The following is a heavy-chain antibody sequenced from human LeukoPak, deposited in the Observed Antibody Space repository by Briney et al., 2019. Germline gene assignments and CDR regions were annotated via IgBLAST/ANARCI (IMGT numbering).Heavy chain of an antibody. Sequence: GGSLRLSCAASGFTFSTYGMHWVRQAPGKGLEWVSYISSSLSTMQYADSVKGRFTISRDNAKNSLSLLMNSLRDEDTAVYYCARSITMIRGATLPIDYWGQGTLVTVSS. CDR2: ISSSLSTM. J-gene: IGHJ4*02. CDR3: ARSITMIRGATLPIDY. CDR1: GFTFSTYG. D-gene: IGHD3-10*01. V-gene: IGHV3-48*02.